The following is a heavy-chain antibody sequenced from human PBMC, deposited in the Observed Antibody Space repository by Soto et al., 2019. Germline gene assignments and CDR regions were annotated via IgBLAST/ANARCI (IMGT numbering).Heavy chain of an antibody. CDR3: ARDPKLLYYYGSGSYSSYYGMDV. D-gene: IGHD3-10*01. CDR2: IYYSGST. CDR1: GGSISSGGYY. Sequence: PSETLSLTCTVSGGSISSGGYYWSWIRQHPGKGLEWIGYIYYSGSTYYNPSLKSRVTISVDTSKNQFSLKLSSVTAADTAVYYCARDPKLLYYYGSGSYSSYYGMDVWGQGTTVTVSS. J-gene: IGHJ6*02. V-gene: IGHV4-31*03.